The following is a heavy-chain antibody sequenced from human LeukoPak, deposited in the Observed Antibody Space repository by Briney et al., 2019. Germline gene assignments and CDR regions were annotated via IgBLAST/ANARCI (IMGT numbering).Heavy chain of an antibody. CDR3: ARDTQSSS. V-gene: IGHV3-48*03. J-gene: IGHJ4*02. Sequence: GGSLRLPCAASGFIFSSYEMNWVRQAPGKGLEGVSYISSSGSTMYYADSVKGRFTISRDNAKNSLYLQMNSLRAEDTAVYYCARDTQSSSWGQGTLVTVSS. CDR2: ISSSGSTM. D-gene: IGHD3-10*01. CDR1: GFIFSSYE.